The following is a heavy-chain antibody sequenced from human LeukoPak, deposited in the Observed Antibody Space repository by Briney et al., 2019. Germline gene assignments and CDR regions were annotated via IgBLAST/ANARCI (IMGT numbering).Heavy chain of an antibody. Sequence: SETLSLTCAVYGGSFSGYYWSWIRQPPGKGLEWIGEINHSGSTNYNPSLKSRVTISVDTSKNQFSLKLSSVTAADTAVYYCARGDGGGYSYGPTFDYWGQGTLVTVSS. CDR3: ARGDGGGYSYGPTFDY. V-gene: IGHV4-34*01. CDR2: INHSGST. D-gene: IGHD5-18*01. CDR1: GGSFSGYY. J-gene: IGHJ4*02.